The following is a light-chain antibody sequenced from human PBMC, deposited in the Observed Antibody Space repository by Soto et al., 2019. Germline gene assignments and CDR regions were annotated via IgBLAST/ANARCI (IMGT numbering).Light chain of an antibody. CDR2: DAS. CDR1: QSVGSS. Sequence: EIVMTQSPATLSVSLGERATLSCRASQSVGSSLAWYQQKPGQAPRLLISDASTRATGIPARFSGSGSGTEFALTISSLQSEDFAVYYCQQYNNWPPRTFGQGTKVDIK. V-gene: IGKV3-15*01. J-gene: IGKJ1*01. CDR3: QQYNNWPPRT.